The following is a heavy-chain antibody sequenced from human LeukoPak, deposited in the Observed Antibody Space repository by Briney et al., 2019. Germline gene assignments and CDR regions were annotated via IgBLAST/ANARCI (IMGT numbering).Heavy chain of an antibody. V-gene: IGHV4-38-2*01. CDR1: GYSITSTYW. CDR2: LHHSGST. D-gene: IGHD3-22*01. CDR3: ARVGGDDSTGHYSVDY. J-gene: IGHJ4*02. Sequence: PSETLSLTCAVSGYSITSTYWWGWIRQTPGRGLEWIGSLHHSGSTSYSPSLKSRVTISVDTSNNQFSLRLSSVTAADTAVYYCARVGGDDSTGHYSVDYWGQGTLVTVSS.